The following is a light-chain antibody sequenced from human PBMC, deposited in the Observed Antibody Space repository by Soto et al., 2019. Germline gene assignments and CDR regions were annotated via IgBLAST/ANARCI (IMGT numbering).Light chain of an antibody. J-gene: IGKJ4*01. CDR1: QDISDY. CDR2: DAS. Sequence: DIQMTQSPSSLSASVGDRVTITCQASQDISDYLNWYQQKPGKAPKLLIYDASNLEPGAPSRFSGGGFGTDFSFTISSLQAEDIGTYYCQQYDNVPLTFGGGTKPEIK. CDR3: QQYDNVPLT. V-gene: IGKV1-33*01.